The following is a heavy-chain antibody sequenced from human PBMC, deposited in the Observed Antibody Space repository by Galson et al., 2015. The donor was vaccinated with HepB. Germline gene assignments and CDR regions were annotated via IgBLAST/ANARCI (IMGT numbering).Heavy chain of an antibody. CDR2: IKSKTAGGTA. J-gene: IGHJ3*02. CDR1: GFTFNNAW. D-gene: IGHD3-22*01. Sequence: SLRLSCAASGFTFNNAWMAWVRQAPGKGLEWVGRIKSKTAGGTADYAAPVKGRFTISRDDSKDTLYLQMNSLKTEDTAVYYCTTGLLSAGWYDSSDYNLHIWGQGTLVTVSS. V-gene: IGHV3-15*01. CDR3: TTGLLSAGWYDSSDYNLHI.